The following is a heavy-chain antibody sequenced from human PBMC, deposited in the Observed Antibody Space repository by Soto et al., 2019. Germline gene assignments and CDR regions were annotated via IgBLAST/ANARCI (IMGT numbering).Heavy chain of an antibody. D-gene: IGHD2-15*01. CDR3: AEWARYFSGADCRA. J-gene: IGHJ5*02. Sequence: EVQLLESGGGLVQPGGSLRLSCAASGFPFSSRAMSWVRQAPGKGLEWVSAISGSGTITYYADSVKGRFTISRDTSKNTLYLQMNSLRADDTAVYYCAEWARYFSGADCRAWGQGTLVTVSS. CDR1: GFPFSSRA. CDR2: ISGSGTIT. V-gene: IGHV3-23*01.